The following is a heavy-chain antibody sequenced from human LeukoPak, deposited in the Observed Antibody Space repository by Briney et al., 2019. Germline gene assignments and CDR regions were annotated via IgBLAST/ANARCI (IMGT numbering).Heavy chain of an antibody. J-gene: IGHJ4*02. CDR1: GFTFSSYT. D-gene: IGHD6-19*01. Sequence: PGGSLRLSCAASGFTFSSYTMSWVRQAPGKGLEWVAVISYDGSNKYYADSVKGRFTISRDNSKNTLYLQMNSLRAEDTAVYYCAKDTSSGLDYWGQGTLVTVSS. CDR2: ISYDGSNK. V-gene: IGHV3-30*18. CDR3: AKDTSSGLDY.